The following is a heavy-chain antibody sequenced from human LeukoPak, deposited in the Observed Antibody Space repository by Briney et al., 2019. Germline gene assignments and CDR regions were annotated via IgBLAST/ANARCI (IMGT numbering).Heavy chain of an antibody. CDR2: INGSGGST. CDR3: AKDTWAYYMDV. D-gene: IGHD2/OR15-2a*01. V-gene: IGHV3-23*01. CDR1: GFTFGSYA. J-gene: IGHJ6*03. Sequence: GGSLRLSCAASGFTFGSYAMSWVRQAPGKGLEWVSDINGSGGSTYYTDSVKGRFTISRDNSKNTLYLQMNSLRAEDTAVYYCAKDTWAYYMDVWGKGTTVTISS.